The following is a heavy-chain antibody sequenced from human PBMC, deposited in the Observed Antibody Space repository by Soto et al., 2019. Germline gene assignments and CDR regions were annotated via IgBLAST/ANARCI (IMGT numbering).Heavy chain of an antibody. CDR3: ASTHLVLRHLDY. Sequence: SLRLSCAASGFTFSSYAMHWVRQAPGKGLEWVAVISYDGSNKYYADSVKGRFTISRDNSKNTLYLQMNSLRAEDTAVYYCASTHLVLRHLDYWGQRTLVTVSS. CDR1: GFTFSSYA. J-gene: IGHJ4*02. CDR2: ISYDGSNK. D-gene: IGHD2-15*01. V-gene: IGHV3-30-3*01.